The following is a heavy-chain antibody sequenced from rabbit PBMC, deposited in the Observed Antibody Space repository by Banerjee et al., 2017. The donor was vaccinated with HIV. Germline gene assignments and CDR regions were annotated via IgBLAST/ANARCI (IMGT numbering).Heavy chain of an antibody. CDR3: ARAGYAGYGYAPLYYFNL. CDR2: IDPVFGIT. V-gene: IGHV1S7*01. J-gene: IGHJ4*01. CDR1: GFDFSSYY. D-gene: IGHD6-1*01. Sequence: QQLVESGGGLVKPGASLTLTCKASGFDFSSYYMSWVRQAPGKGLEWIGYIDPVFGITYYASWVNGRFTISSHNAQNTLYLQLNSLTVADTATYFCARAGYAGYGYAPLYYFNLWGQGTLVTVS.